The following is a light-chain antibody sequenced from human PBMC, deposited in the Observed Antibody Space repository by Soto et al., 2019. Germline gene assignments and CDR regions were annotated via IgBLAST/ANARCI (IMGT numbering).Light chain of an antibody. CDR3: QQSYSTPPWT. CDR1: QGLSTY. Sequence: DIQMTQSPSSVSASVGDRVTITCRASQGLSTYLAWYQQKPGKAPKLLIYAASNLQSGVPSRFSGSGSGTDFTLTISSLQPEDFATYFCQQSYSTPPWTFGQGTKVDIK. J-gene: IGKJ1*01. CDR2: AAS. V-gene: IGKV1-12*01.